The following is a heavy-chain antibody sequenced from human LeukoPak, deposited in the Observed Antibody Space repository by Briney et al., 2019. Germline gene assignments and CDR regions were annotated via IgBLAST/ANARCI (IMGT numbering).Heavy chain of an antibody. D-gene: IGHD1-26*01. CDR1: GFTFSSYA. J-gene: IGHJ4*02. CDR3: AGDRATSYFDY. Sequence: GGSLRLSRAASGFTFSSYAMHWVRQAPGKGLEWVAVISYDGSNKYYADSVKGRFTISRDNSKNTLYLQMNSLRAEDTAVYYCAGDRATSYFDYWGQGALVTISS. CDR2: ISYDGSNK. V-gene: IGHV3-30-3*01.